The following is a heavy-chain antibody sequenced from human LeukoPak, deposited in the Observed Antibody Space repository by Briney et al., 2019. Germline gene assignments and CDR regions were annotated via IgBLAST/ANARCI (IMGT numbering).Heavy chain of an antibody. Sequence: GRSVRLSCAASGVTFSSYAMHWVRQVPGKGLEWVAVISYDGSNKYYADSVKGRFTISRDNSKNTLYLQMNSLRAEDTAVYYCAREMSGYWGQGTLVTVSS. D-gene: IGHD3-10*01. V-gene: IGHV3-30*04. CDR3: AREMSGY. J-gene: IGHJ4*02. CDR1: GVTFSSYA. CDR2: ISYDGSNK.